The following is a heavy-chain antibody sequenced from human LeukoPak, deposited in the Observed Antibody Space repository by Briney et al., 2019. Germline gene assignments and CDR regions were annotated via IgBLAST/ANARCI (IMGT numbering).Heavy chain of an antibody. D-gene: IGHD4-23*01. V-gene: IGHV1-2*02. Sequence: PGASVKVSCKASGYTFTGYYMHWVRQAPGQGLEWMGWINPNSGGTNYAQKFQGRVTMTRDTSISTAYMELSRLRSDDTAVYYCARETDYGGNSEHYFDYWGQGTLVTVSS. J-gene: IGHJ4*02. CDR1: GYTFTGYY. CDR2: INPNSGGT. CDR3: ARETDYGGNSEHYFDY.